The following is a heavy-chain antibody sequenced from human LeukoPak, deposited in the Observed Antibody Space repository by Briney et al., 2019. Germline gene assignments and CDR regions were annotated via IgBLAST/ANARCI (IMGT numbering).Heavy chain of an antibody. CDR3: AKESIRTGGYYAYLDN. Sequence: PGGSLRLSCAASGFTFRSYSMSWVRQAPGKGLEWVSGISTGDISTYYADSVKGRFTISRDNSKNTLYLQMNSLRAEDTAVYYCAKESIRTGGYYAYLDNWGQGALVTVSS. CDR2: ISTGDIST. CDR1: GFTFRSYS. J-gene: IGHJ4*02. V-gene: IGHV3-23*01. D-gene: IGHD1-26*01.